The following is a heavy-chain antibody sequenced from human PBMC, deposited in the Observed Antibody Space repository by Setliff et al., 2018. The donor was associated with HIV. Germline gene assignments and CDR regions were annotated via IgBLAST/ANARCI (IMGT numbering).Heavy chain of an antibody. J-gene: IGHJ5*02. CDR2: INHSGST. Sequence: SETLSLTCTVSGGSISRSSYYWGWIRQTPGKGLEWIAEINHSGSTNYNPSLKSRATISVDKSKNQFSLNLRSVTAADTAVYYCAREAQYSSSWSGRRVTWFDAWGQGTPVTVSS. V-gene: IGHV4-39*07. CDR1: GGSISRSSYY. D-gene: IGHD6-13*01. CDR3: AREAQYSSSWSGRRVTWFDA.